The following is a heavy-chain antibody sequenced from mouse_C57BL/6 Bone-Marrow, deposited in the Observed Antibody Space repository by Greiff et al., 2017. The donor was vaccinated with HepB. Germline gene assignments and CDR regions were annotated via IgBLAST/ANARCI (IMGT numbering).Heavy chain of an antibody. D-gene: IGHD1-1*01. CDR1: GYAFSSYW. CDR3: ARGFITTVVATRAWFAY. Sequence: QFQLQQSGAELVKPGASVKISCKASGYAFSSYWMNWVKQRPGKGLEWIGQIYPGDGDTNYNGKFKGKATLTADKSSSTAYMQLSSLTSEDSAVYFCARGFITTVVATRAWFAYWGQGTLVTVSA. J-gene: IGHJ3*01. CDR2: IYPGDGDT. V-gene: IGHV1-80*01.